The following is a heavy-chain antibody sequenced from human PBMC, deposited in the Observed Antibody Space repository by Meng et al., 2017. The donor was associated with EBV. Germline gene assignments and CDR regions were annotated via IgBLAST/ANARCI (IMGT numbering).Heavy chain of an antibody. V-gene: IGHV3-15*01. J-gene: IGHJ4*02. CDR1: EFTFTSAW. CDR3: TTDEGGSRF. D-gene: IGHD1-26*01. Sequence: VQLVEFGGGLVKPGESLKLSCAASEFTFTSAWMNWVRQAPGKGLEWVGRIRSQVDGRTADYSAPVKGRFTISRDDSKHTLYLQMNSLKIEDSAVYYCTTDEGGSRFWGQGTLVTVSS. CDR2: IRSQVDGRTA.